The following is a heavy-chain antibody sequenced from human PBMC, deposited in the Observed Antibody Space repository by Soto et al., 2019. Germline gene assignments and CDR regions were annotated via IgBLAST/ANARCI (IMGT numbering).Heavy chain of an antibody. V-gene: IGHV1-46*01. CDR1: GYTFTSYY. J-gene: IGHJ6*02. CDR2: INPSGGST. D-gene: IGHD6-19*01. CDR3: ARGGDSSGWYEYYYYYGMDV. Sequence: ASVKVSCKASGYTFTSYYMHWVRQAPGQGLEWMGIINPSGGSTSYAQKFQGRVTITRDTSASTAYMELSSLRSEDTAVYYCARGGDSSGWYEYYYYYGMDVWGQGTTVTVSS.